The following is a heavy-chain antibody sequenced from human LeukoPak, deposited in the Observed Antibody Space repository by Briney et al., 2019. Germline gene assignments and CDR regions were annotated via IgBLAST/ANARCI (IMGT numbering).Heavy chain of an antibody. Sequence: ASVKVSCKASGYTFTSYAMHWVRQAPGQRLEWMGWINAGHGKTKYSQKFQGRVTITRDTSASTAYMELSSLRSEDTAVYYCARARTNILRYFDWSPRRGNWFDPWGQGTLVTVSS. J-gene: IGHJ5*02. D-gene: IGHD3-9*01. CDR2: INAGHGKT. CDR1: GYTFTSYA. V-gene: IGHV1-3*01. CDR3: ARARTNILRYFDWSPRRGNWFDP.